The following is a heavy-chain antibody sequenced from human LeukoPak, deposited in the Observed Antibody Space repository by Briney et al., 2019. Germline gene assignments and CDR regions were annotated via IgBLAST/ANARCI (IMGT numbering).Heavy chain of an antibody. D-gene: IGHD3-16*01. Sequence: ASVKVSCKASGYSFSDYHINWVRQASGQGPEWMGWINPKNGDTDYAKAFQGRITMTRDTSIRTAYMELHRLRSDDTAMYYCARGEYSNGYPYRLGFWGQGTLLTVSS. CDR2: INPKNGDT. V-gene: IGHV1-2*02. CDR1: GYSFSDYH. J-gene: IGHJ4*02. CDR3: ARGEYSNGYPYRLGF.